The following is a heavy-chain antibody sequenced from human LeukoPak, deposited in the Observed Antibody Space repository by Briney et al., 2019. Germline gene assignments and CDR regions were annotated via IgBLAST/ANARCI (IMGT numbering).Heavy chain of an antibody. V-gene: IGHV3-23*01. CDR2: FSGSGGST. J-gene: IGHJ3*02. CDR1: GFTFSSYA. Sequence: GGSLRLSCAASGFTFSSYAMSWVRQAPGKGLECISGFSGSGGSTYYADSVKGRFTISRDNAKNSLYLQMNSLRAEDTAVYFCARDSNPNDGQVFYDAFDIWGQGTMVTVSS. D-gene: IGHD5/OR15-5a*01. CDR3: ARDSNPNDGQVFYDAFDI.